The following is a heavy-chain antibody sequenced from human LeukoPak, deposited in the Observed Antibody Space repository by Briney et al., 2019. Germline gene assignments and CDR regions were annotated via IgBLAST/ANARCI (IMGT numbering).Heavy chain of an antibody. J-gene: IGHJ4*02. CDR2: ISWNSGSI. D-gene: IGHD6-6*01. CDR3: AKDTGSSGRYFDY. Sequence: GGSLRLSCAASGFTFDDYAMHWVRQAPGKGLEWVSGISWNSGSIGYADSVKGRFTISRDNAKNSLYPQMNSLRAEDTALYYCAKDTGSSGRYFDYWGQGTLVTVSS. V-gene: IGHV3-9*01. CDR1: GFTFDDYA.